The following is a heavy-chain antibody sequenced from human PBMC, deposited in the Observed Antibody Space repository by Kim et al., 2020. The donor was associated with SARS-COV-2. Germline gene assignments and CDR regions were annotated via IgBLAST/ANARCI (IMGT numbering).Heavy chain of an antibody. D-gene: IGHD3-22*01. CDR3: ARGRRVGLYYYDSSGYPVEY. J-gene: IGHJ4*02. CDR2: INHSGST. Sequence: SETLSLTCAVYGGSFSGYYWSWIRQPPGKGLEWIGEINHSGSTNYNPSLKSRVTISVDTSKNQFSLKLSSVTAADTAVYYCARGRRVGLYYYDSSGYPVEYWGQGTLVTVSS. CDR1: GGSFSGYY. V-gene: IGHV4-34*01.